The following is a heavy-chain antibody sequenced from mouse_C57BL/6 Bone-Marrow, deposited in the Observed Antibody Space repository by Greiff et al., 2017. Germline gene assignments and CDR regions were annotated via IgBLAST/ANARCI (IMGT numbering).Heavy chain of an antibody. V-gene: IGHV1-80*01. J-gene: IGHJ3*01. CDR2: IYPGDGDT. CDR1: GYAFSSYW. CDR3: ARSDWAWFAY. Sequence: VKLQQSGAELVKPGASVKISCKASGYAFSSYWMNWVKQRPGKGLEWIGQIYPGDGDTNYNGKFKGKATLTADKSSSTAYMQISSLTSEDSAVYFCARSDWAWFAYWGQGTLVTVSA. D-gene: IGHD4-1*01.